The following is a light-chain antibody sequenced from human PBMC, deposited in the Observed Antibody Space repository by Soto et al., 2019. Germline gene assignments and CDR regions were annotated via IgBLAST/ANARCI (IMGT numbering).Light chain of an antibody. V-gene: IGKV3-15*01. CDR3: QQYNNWHSRT. Sequence: EIVMTQSPATLSVCPGERATLSCRASQSVSSNLAWYQQKPGQAPRLLIYGASTRATGIPARFSGSGSGTEFTLTISSLQSEDFAVYYCQQYNNWHSRTFGKVN. J-gene: IGKJ1*01. CDR1: QSVSSN. CDR2: GAS.